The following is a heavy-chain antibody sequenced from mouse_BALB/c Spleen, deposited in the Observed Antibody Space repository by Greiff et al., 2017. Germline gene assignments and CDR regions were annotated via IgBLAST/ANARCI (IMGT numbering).Heavy chain of an antibody. Sequence: EVKLQESGPELVKPGASVKISCKASGYSFTDYNMHWVKQSHGKSLEWIGYIYPYNGGTGYNQKFKSKATLTVDNSSSTAYMELRSLTSEDSAVYYCARRGIYYGNYFAYWGQGTLVTVSA. CDR3: ARRGIYYGNYFAY. CDR1: GYSFTDYN. J-gene: IGHJ3*01. D-gene: IGHD2-1*01. V-gene: IGHV1S29*02. CDR2: IYPYNGGT.